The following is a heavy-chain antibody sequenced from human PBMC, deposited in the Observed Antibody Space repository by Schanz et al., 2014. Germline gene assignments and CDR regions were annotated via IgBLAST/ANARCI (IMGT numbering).Heavy chain of an antibody. Sequence: EVQLLESGGDLVQPGWSLRLSCAASGFTFNSYAMSWVRQAPGKGLEWVSLISGSGRNTYYADSVKGRFTISRDNSKNTLYLQMNILRAEDTAVYYCVKEGTVVSGSPRDYWGQGALVTVSS. V-gene: IGHV3-23*01. D-gene: IGHD3-10*01. CDR2: ISGSGRNT. CDR3: VKEGTVVSGSPRDY. J-gene: IGHJ4*02. CDR1: GFTFNSYA.